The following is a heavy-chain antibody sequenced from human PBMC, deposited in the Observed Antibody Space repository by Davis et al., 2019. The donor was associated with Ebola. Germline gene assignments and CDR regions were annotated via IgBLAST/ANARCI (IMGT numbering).Heavy chain of an antibody. CDR1: GGSISSYY. V-gene: IGHV4-59*08. D-gene: IGHD3-3*01. CDR2: IYYSGST. J-gene: IGHJ5*02. CDR3: ARHDYDFWSGYYTGDWFDP. Sequence: MPSETLSLTCTVSGGSISSYYWSWIRQPPGKGLEWIGYIYYSGSTNYNPSLKSRVTISVDTSKNQFSLKLSSVTAADTAVYYCARHDYDFWSGYYTGDWFDPWGQGTLVTVSS.